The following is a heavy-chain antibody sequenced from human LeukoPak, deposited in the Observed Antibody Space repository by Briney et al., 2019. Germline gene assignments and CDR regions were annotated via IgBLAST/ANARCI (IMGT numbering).Heavy chain of an antibody. Sequence: ASVKVSCKASGYTFTSYYMHWVRQAPGQGLEWMGIINPSGGSTSYAQQFQGRVTMTRDTSTSTVYMELSSLRSEDTAVYYCARDRSPKQTYYYDSSGYYGNWFDPWGQGTLVTVSS. CDR2: INPSGGST. CDR1: GYTFTSYY. CDR3: ARDRSPKQTYYYDSSGYYGNWFDP. V-gene: IGHV1-46*01. J-gene: IGHJ5*02. D-gene: IGHD3-22*01.